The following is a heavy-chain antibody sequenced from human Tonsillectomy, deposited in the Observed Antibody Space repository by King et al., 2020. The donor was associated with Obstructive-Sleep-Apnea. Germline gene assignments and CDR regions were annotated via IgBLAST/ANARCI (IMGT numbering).Heavy chain of an antibody. CDR2: ISSSSSYI. Sequence: VQLVESGGGLVKPGGSLRLSCAASGFTFSSYSMNWVRQAPGKGLEWVSSISSSSSYIYYADSVKGRFTISRDNAKNSLYLQMNSLRAEDTAVYYCARDMYDSSGYYSPGYYYYGMDVWGQGTTVTVSS. V-gene: IGHV3-21*01. CDR1: GFTFSSYS. D-gene: IGHD3-22*01. CDR3: ARDMYDSSGYYSPGYYYYGMDV. J-gene: IGHJ6*02.